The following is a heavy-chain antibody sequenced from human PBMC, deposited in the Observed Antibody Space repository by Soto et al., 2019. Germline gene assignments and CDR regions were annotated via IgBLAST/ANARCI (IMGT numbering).Heavy chain of an antibody. CDR2: ISYDGSNK. CDR1: GFTFSSYG. Sequence: GGSLRLSCAASGFTFSSYGMHWVRQAPGKGLEWVAVISYDGSNKYYADSVKGRFTISRDNSKNTLYLQMNSLRAEDTAVYYCAKSTPGITIFGVVILGYMDVWGKGTTVTVSS. J-gene: IGHJ6*03. D-gene: IGHD3-3*01. V-gene: IGHV3-30*18. CDR3: AKSTPGITIFGVVILGYMDV.